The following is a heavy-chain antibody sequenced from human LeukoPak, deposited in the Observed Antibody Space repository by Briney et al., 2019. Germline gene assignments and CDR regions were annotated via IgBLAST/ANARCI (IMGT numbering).Heavy chain of an antibody. CDR1: GGTFSSYA. CDR3: ARDLVIAPKQNYYYYYMDV. D-gene: IGHD6-13*01. J-gene: IGHJ6*03. V-gene: IGHV1-69*05. CDR2: IIPIFGTA. Sequence: ASVKVSCKASGGTFSSYAISWVRQAPGQGLEWMGRIIPIFGTANYAQKFQGRVTITTDESTSTAYMELSSLRSEDKAVYYCARDLVIAPKQNYYYYYMDVWGKGTTVTVSS.